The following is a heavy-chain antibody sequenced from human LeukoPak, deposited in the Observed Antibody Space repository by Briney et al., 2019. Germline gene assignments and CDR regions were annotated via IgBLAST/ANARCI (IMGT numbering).Heavy chain of an antibody. J-gene: IGHJ4*02. CDR3: ARDFWSGPLDY. D-gene: IGHD3-3*01. CDR1: GGSISSGGYY. V-gene: IGHV4-30-2*01. Sequence: SEALSLTCTVSGGSISSGGYYWSWIRQPPGKGLEWIGYIYHSGSTYYNPSLKSRVTISVDRSKNQFSLKLSSVSAADTAVYYCARDFWSGPLDYWGQGTLVTVSS. CDR2: IYHSGST.